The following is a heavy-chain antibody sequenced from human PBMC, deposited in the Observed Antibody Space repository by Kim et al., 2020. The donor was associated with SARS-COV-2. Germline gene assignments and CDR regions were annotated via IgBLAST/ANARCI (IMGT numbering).Heavy chain of an antibody. D-gene: IGHD2-21*02. CDR1: GFTFSNAW. CDR2: IKSKTDGGTT. J-gene: IGHJ6*02. Sequence: GGSLRLSCAASGFTFSNAWMSWVRQAPGKGLEWVGRIKSKTDGGTTDYAAPVKGRFTISRDDSKNTLYLQMNSLKTEDTAVYYCTTDSLEQHIVVVTATRPYYYYGMDVWGQGTTVTVSS. V-gene: IGHV3-15*01. CDR3: TTDSLEQHIVVVTATRPYYYYGMDV.